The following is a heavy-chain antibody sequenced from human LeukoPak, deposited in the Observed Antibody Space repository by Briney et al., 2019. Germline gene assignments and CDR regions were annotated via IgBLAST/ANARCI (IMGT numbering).Heavy chain of an antibody. CDR1: GFTFSSYA. CDR3: TRPHIDGGYYYHQF. V-gene: IGHV3-23*01. CDR2: ISGSGGST. Sequence: GGSLRLSCAASGFTFSSYAMSWVRQAPGKGLEWVSAISGSGGSTYYADSVKGRFTISRDNSKNTLYLQMNSLRVDDTAIYYCTRPHIDGGYYYHQFWGQGTLVTVSS. J-gene: IGHJ4*02. D-gene: IGHD3-22*01.